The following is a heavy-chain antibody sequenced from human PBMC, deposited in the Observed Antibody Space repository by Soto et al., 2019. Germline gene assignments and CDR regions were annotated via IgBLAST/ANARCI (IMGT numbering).Heavy chain of an antibody. CDR2: ISYDGRNT. CDR3: AKVLLTYTSGWYHPHFDY. J-gene: IGHJ4*02. CDR1: GYTFSDYA. D-gene: IGHD6-19*01. Sequence: QVQLVESGGGVVQPGRSLRLSCEASGYTFSDYAIHWVRLAAGKGLEWVAAISYDGRNTFYADSVKGRFTISRDNSKNTLSLQMNSLRLEDTAVYYCAKVLLTYTSGWYHPHFDYWGQGTLVTVSS. V-gene: IGHV3-30*18.